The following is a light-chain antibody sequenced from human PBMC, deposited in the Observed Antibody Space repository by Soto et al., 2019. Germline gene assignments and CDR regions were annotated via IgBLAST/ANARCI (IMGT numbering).Light chain of an antibody. CDR3: HQYGSSPPVT. CDR1: QSVSSSY. Sequence: EIVLTQSPCTLSLSPGERATLSCRASQSVSSSYLAWYQQKPGQAPRLLIYGASSRATGIPDRFSGSGSGTDFTLTISRLEPEDFAMYYCHQYGSSPPVTFAQGTRLEIK. J-gene: IGKJ5*01. V-gene: IGKV3-20*01. CDR2: GAS.